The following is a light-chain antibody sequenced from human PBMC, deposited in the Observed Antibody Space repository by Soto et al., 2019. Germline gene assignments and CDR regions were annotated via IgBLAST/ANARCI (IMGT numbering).Light chain of an antibody. CDR2: DVS. CDR1: SSDVGGYNY. V-gene: IGLV2-14*01. J-gene: IGLJ2*01. CDR3: SSYTSSSSYAV. Sequence: QSALTQPASVSGSPGQSITISCTGTSSDVGGYNYVSWYQQHPGKAPKLMIYDVSNRPSGVSNRFSGSKSGNTASLTISGLQAEDEADYYCSSYTSSSSYAVFGGGTKVTVL.